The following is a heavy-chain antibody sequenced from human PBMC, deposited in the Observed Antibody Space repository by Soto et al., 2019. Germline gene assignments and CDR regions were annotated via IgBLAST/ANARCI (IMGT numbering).Heavy chain of an antibody. CDR3: ARKGYSSIWGIGDYYYYMDV. D-gene: IGHD6-13*01. CDR2: IYSGGST. J-gene: IGHJ6*03. V-gene: IGHV3-53*04. CDR1: GFTVSSNY. Sequence: GGSLRLSCAASGFTVSSNYMSWVRQAPGKGLEWVSVIYSGGSTYYADSVKGRFTISRHNSKNTLYLQMNSLRAEDTAVYYCARKGYSSIWGIGDYYYYMDVCGKGTTVTVSS.